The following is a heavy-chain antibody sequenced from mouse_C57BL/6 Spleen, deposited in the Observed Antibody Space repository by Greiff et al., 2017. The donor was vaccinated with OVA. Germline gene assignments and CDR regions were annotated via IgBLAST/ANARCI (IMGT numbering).Heavy chain of an antibody. Sequence: VQLQQSGPELVKPGASVKISCKASGYTFTDYYMNWVKQSHGKSLEWIGDINPNNGGTSYNQKFKGKATLTVDKSSSTAYMELRSLTSEDSAVYYCARRKSTSSFAYWGQGTLVTVSA. CDR2: INPNNGGT. CDR3: ARRKSTSSFAY. V-gene: IGHV1-26*01. J-gene: IGHJ3*01. CDR1: GYTFTDYY. D-gene: IGHD2-1*01.